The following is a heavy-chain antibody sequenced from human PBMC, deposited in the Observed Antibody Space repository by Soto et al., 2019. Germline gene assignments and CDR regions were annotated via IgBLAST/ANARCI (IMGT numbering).Heavy chain of an antibody. J-gene: IGHJ4*02. CDR1: GESIRSDSW. CDR2: IHQSGSA. Sequence: SETLSLTCAVSGESIRSDSWWSWVRQPPGKGLEWLGEIHQSGSANYDPSVKSRVTLSMDKTKNQFSLKLTSVTAADTAVYYCARVEFGTFGAYWGQGTPVTVSS. CDR3: ARVEFGTFGAY. V-gene: IGHV4-4*02. D-gene: IGHD3-10*01.